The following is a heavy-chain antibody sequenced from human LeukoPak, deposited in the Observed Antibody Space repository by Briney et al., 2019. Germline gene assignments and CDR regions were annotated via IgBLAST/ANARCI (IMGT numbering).Heavy chain of an antibody. Sequence: ASVKVSCKASGYTFTSYGISWVRQAPGQGLEWMVWISAYNGNTNYAQKLQGRVTMTTDTSTSTAYMELRSLRSDDTAVYYCARRQIRYQLPSFKPGVVFDIWGQGTMVTVSS. V-gene: IGHV1-18*01. D-gene: IGHD2-2*01. CDR3: ARRQIRYQLPSFKPGVVFDI. J-gene: IGHJ3*02. CDR1: GYTFTSYG. CDR2: ISAYNGNT.